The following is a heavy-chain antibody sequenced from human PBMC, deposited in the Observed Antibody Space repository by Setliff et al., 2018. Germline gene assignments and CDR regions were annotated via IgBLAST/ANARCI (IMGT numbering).Heavy chain of an antibody. CDR2: IGSKSDSYAT. Sequence: GGSLRLSCAASGFTFSGSAMYWVRQASGKGLEWVGRIGSKSDSYATIYAASVRGRFTISRDDSRNTLYLQMNSLKTEDTAVYYCTTGSVCVGDCYSGRLNYWGQGTLVTVSS. D-gene: IGHD2-21*02. CDR1: GFTFSGSA. V-gene: IGHV3-73*01. J-gene: IGHJ4*02. CDR3: TTGSVCVGDCYSGRLNY.